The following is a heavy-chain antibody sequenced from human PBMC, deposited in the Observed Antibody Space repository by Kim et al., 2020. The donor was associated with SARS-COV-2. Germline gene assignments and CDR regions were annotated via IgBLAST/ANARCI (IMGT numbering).Heavy chain of an antibody. CDR1: GFSFRDYG. D-gene: IGHD7-27*01. CDR2: IAYDASHE. Sequence: GGSLRLSCAASGFSFRDYGMHWVRQAPGKGLEWMAVIAYDASHEYYADSVKGRFTVSRDNSKNTLHLQMNSLRPEDTAMYYCAKDFLSVIGDFSFDSWG. J-gene: IGHJ4*01. V-gene: IGHV3-30*18. CDR3: AKDFLSVIGDFSFDS.